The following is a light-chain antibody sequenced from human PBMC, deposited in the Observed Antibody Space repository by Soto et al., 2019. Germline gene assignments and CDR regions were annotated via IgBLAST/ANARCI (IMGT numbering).Light chain of an antibody. CDR1: SSDIGGHNY. Sequence: QSALTQPPSASGSPGQSVTISCTGTSSDIGGHNYVSWYQQHPDKAPKLMIYEVSNRPSGVSNRFSGSKSGNTASLTISGLQAEDEADYYCSSYTSSSTLVFGTGTKLTVL. J-gene: IGLJ1*01. V-gene: IGLV2-14*01. CDR3: SSYTSSSTLV. CDR2: EVS.